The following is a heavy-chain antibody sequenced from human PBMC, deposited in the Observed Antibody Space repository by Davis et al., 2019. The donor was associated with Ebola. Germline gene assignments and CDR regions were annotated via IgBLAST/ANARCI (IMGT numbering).Heavy chain of an antibody. J-gene: IGHJ4*02. CDR2: IIPIFGTA. CDR1: GGTFSSYA. V-gene: IGHV1-69*06. CDR3: ATADGRFLEWLSFDY. Sequence: SVKVSCKASGGTFSSYAISWVRQAPGQGLEWMGGIIPIFGTANYAQKFQGRVTITADKSTSTAYMELSSLRSEDTAVYYCATADGRFLEWLSFDYWGQGTLVTVSS. D-gene: IGHD3-3*01.